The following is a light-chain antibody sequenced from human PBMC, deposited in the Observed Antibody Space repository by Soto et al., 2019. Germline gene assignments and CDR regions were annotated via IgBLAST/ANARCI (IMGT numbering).Light chain of an antibody. J-gene: IGLJ2*01. CDR1: SSDVGGYNY. V-gene: IGLV2-14*01. CDR3: SSYTSSTTLV. CDR2: EVS. Sequence: QSALTQPASVSGSPGQSITISCIGTSSDVGGYNYVSWYQHHPGKAPQLMIFEVSNRPSGVSDRFSGSKSGNTASLTISGLQAEDEADYYCSSYTSSTTLVFGGGTKRTVL.